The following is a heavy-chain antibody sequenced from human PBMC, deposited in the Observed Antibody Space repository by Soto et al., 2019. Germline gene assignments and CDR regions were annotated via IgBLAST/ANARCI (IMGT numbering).Heavy chain of an antibody. Sequence: QVQLVQSGAEEKKPGASVKVSCKASGYTFTSYAMHWVRQAPGQRLEWMGWINAGNGNTKYSQKFQGRVTITRDTYASTAYMELSRLRSEDTAVYYCAGVLVGATPVDYWGQGTLVTVSS. J-gene: IGHJ4*02. CDR3: AGVLVGATPVDY. V-gene: IGHV1-3*05. CDR2: INAGNGNT. CDR1: GYTFTSYA. D-gene: IGHD1-26*01.